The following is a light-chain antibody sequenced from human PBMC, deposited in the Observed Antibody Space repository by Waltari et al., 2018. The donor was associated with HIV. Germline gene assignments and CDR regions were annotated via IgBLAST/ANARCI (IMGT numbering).Light chain of an antibody. V-gene: IGLV1-51*02. CDR2: END. CDR3: QVWDSDLNAVV. CDR1: SSNIGYNS. J-gene: IGLJ3*02. Sequence: QSVLTQPPSVSAAPGQRVTVSCSGSSSNIGYNSVSWYQHLPGAAPKLLISENDQRPSGIPDRLSAAKSDTSATLGISGPQTGDEADYYCQVWDSDLNAVVFGGGTRVTVL.